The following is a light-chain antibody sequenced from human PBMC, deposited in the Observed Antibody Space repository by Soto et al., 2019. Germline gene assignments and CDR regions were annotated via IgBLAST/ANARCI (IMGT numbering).Light chain of an antibody. J-gene: IGLJ1*01. CDR2: EVS. CDR1: SSDVGGYNY. CDR3: SSYAGSNNFPYV. Sequence: AMTQTPSASGSPGQSVTISCTGTSSDVGGYNYVSWYQQHPGKAPKLMIYEVSKRPSGVPDRFSGSKSGNTASLTVSGLQAEDEADYYCSSYAGSNNFPYVFGTGTKVTVL. V-gene: IGLV2-8*01.